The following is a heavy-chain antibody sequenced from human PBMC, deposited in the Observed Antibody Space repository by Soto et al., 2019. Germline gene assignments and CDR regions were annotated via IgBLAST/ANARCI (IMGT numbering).Heavy chain of an antibody. D-gene: IGHD2-2*01. CDR3: ARLRYCSSTSCQNYYYYYGMDV. CDR1: GYSFTSYW. CDR2: IYPGDSDT. J-gene: IGHJ6*02. Sequence: PGESLKISCKGSGYSFTSYWIGWVRQMPGKGLEWMGIIYPGDSDTRYSPSFQGQVTISADKSISTAYLQWSSLKASDTAMYYCARLRYCSSTSCQNYYYYYGMDVWGQGTTVTVSS. V-gene: IGHV5-51*01.